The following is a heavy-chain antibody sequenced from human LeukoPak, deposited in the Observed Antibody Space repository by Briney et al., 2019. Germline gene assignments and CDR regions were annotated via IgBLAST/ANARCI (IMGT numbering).Heavy chain of an antibody. J-gene: IGHJ4*02. CDR3: AKGGVPTYYDFWSGYSHFDY. V-gene: IGHV3-23*01. CDR1: GFTFSSYA. CDR2: ISSSGSGT. Sequence: GGSLRLSCAASGFTFSSYAMSWVRQAPGKGLEWVSAISSSGSGTYYADSVKGRFTISRDNSKNTLYLQMNSLRAEDTAVYYCAKGGVPTYYDFWSGYSHFDYWGQGTLVTVSS. D-gene: IGHD3-3*01.